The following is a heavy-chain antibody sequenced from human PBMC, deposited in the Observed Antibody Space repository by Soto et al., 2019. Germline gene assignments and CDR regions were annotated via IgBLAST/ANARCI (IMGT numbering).Heavy chain of an antibody. Sequence: QVQLQQWGAGLLKPSETLSLTCAVYGGSFTDYYWTWIRQPPGKGLEWIGEINHSGSTNYNPSLKNRLTISLDTSKNQFSLKVNSVTAADTAVYFCARVRARLLSHAFDFWGQGTLVTVSS. D-gene: IGHD3-16*02. V-gene: IGHV4-34*01. J-gene: IGHJ3*01. CDR1: GGSFTDYY. CDR2: INHSGST. CDR3: ARVRARLLSHAFDF.